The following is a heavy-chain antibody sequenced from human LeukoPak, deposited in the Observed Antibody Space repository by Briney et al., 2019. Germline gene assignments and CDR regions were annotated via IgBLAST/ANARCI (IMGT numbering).Heavy chain of an antibody. V-gene: IGHV4-38-2*02. D-gene: IGHD3-10*01. CDR1: GGSISSYY. CDR2: IYHSGST. Sequence: SETLPLTCTVSGGSISSYYWGWIRQPPGKGLEWIGSIYHSGSTYYNPSLKSRVTISVDTSKNQFSLKLSSVTAADTAVYYCAKVGSGGPFDYWGQGTLVTVSS. J-gene: IGHJ4*02. CDR3: AKVGSGGPFDY.